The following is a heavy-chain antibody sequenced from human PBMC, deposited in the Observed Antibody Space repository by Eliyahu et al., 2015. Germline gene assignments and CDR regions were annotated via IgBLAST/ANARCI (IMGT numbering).Heavy chain of an antibody. CDR1: GFTFXSYA. CDR3: AKGGFDWLLFPFDY. V-gene: IGHV3-23*01. D-gene: IGHD3-9*01. Sequence: EVQLLESGGGLVQPGGSLRLSCXASGFTFXSYAMSWVRQAPGKGLEWVSAISGSGGSTYYADSVKGRFTISRDNSKNTLYLQMNSLRAEDTAVYYCAKGGFDWLLFPFDYWGQGTLVTVSS. J-gene: IGHJ4*02. CDR2: ISGSGGST.